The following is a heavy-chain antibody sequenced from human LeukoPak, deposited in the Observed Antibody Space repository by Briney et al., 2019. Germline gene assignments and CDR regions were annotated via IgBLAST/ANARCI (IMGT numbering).Heavy chain of an antibody. J-gene: IGHJ4*02. Sequence: GGSLRLSCAASGFTFDDYAMPWVRQAPGKGLEWVSGISWNSGSIGYADSVKGRFTISRDNAKNSLYLQMNSLRAEDTALYYCAKDSGATTGSIIWGQGTLVTVSS. CDR3: AKDSGATTGSII. CDR1: GFTFDDYA. D-gene: IGHD1-26*01. V-gene: IGHV3-9*01. CDR2: ISWNSGSI.